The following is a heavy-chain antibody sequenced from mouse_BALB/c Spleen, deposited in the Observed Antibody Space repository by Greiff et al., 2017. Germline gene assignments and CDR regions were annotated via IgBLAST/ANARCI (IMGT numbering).Heavy chain of an antibody. Sequence: EVQGVESGGGLVQPGGSLKLSCAASGFTFSSYGMSWVRQTPDKRLELVATINSNGGSTYYPDSVKGRFTISRDNAKNTLYLQMSSLTSEDTAMYYCARDHYGYAMDYWGQGTSVTVSS. J-gene: IGHJ4*01. V-gene: IGHV5-6-3*01. D-gene: IGHD1-1*02. CDR3: ARDHYGYAMDY. CDR1: GFTFSSYG. CDR2: INSNGGST.